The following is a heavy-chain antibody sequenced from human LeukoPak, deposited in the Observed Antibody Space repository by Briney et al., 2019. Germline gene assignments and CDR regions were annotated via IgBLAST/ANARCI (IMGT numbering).Heavy chain of an antibody. CDR1: GYTFTSYD. J-gene: IGHJ6*03. V-gene: IGHV1-8*01. D-gene: IGHD6-6*01. CDR2: MNPNSGNT. CDR3: ARVSSSSGDYYYYMDV. Sequence: ASVKVFCKASGYTFTSYDINWVRQATGQGLEWMGWMNPNSGNTGYAQKFQGRVTMTRNTSISTAYMELSSLRSEDTAVYYCARVSSSSGDYYYYMDVWGKGTTVTVSS.